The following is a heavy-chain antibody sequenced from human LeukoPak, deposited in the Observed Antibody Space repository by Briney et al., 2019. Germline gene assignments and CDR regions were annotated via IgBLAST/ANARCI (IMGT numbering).Heavy chain of an antibody. CDR3: ARNPLGNCSSTSCLRYWYFDL. CDR1: GGSISPYY. Sequence: SETLSLTCTVSGGSISPYYWSWIRQPPGTGLEWIGYIYYSGSTNYNPSLKSRVTISVDTSKNQFSLKLSSVTAADTAVYYCARNPLGNCSSTSCLRYWYFDLWGRGTLVTVSS. CDR2: IYYSGST. V-gene: IGHV4-59*01. J-gene: IGHJ2*01. D-gene: IGHD2-2*01.